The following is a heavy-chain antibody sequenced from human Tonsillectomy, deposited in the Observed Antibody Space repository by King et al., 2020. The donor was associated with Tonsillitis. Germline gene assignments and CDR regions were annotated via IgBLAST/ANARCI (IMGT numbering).Heavy chain of an antibody. V-gene: IGHV4-39*01. CDR1: GGSISSGTYY. CDR2: LSYSGST. CDR3: ARHGMATNWGHYFDY. Sequence: LQLQESGPGLVKASETLSLTCTVSGGSISSGTYYWGWIRQPPGKGLEWIGSLSYSGSTYYNPSLKSRVTISVDTSKNQFSLELTSVTAADTAVYSCARHGMATNWGHYFDYWGQGTLVTVSS. J-gene: IGHJ4*02. D-gene: IGHD5-24*01.